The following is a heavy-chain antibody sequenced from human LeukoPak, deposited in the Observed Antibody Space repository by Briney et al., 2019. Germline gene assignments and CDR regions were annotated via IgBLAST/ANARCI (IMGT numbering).Heavy chain of an antibody. Sequence: SETLSLTCTVSGGSISSYYWSWIRQPPGKGLEWIGYIYYSGSTNYNPSLKSRVTISVDTSKNQFSLKLSSVTVADTAVYYCARGGTNYDYWGQGTLVTVSS. D-gene: IGHD5-24*01. CDR1: GGSISSYY. J-gene: IGHJ4*02. CDR3: ARGGTNYDY. V-gene: IGHV4-59*01. CDR2: IYYSGST.